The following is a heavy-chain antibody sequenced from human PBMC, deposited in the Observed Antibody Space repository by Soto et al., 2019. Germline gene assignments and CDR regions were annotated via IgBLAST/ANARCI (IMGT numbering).Heavy chain of an antibody. CDR2: IKQDGSEK. Sequence: EVQLVESGGGLVQPGGSLRLSCAASGFTFSSYWMSWVRQAPGKGLEWVANIKQDGSEKYYVDSVKGRFTISRDNAKNSLYLQMNSLRAEDTAVYYCARAPGDYIWGMLGVPIYYYYYMDVWGKGTTVTVSS. CDR1: GFTFSSYW. CDR3: ARAPGDYIWGMLGVPIYYYYYMDV. J-gene: IGHJ6*03. D-gene: IGHD3-16*01. V-gene: IGHV3-7*01.